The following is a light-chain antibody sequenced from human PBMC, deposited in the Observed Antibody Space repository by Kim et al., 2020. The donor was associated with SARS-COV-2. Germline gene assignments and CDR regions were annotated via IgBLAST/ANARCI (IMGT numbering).Light chain of an antibody. Sequence: SYELTQPPSVSVAPGNTARITCGGNNIGSKSVHWYQQKPGQAPVLVIYYDSDRPSGIPERFSGSNSGNTATLTISRVEAGDEADYYCQVWDSSSDHRVFGGGTQLTVL. J-gene: IGLJ3*02. CDR2: YDS. CDR1: NIGSKS. V-gene: IGLV3-21*04. CDR3: QVWDSSSDHRV.